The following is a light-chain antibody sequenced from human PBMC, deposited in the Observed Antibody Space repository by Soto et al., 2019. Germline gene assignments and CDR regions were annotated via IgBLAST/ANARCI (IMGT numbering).Light chain of an antibody. CDR3: SSYTTTSTLL. CDR1: NRDIGTYNL. CDR2: EVR. J-gene: IGLJ3*02. Sequence: QSALTQPASVSGSLGQSITISCTGRNRDIGTYNLVSWYQQYPDTAPKLIIYEVRNRPSGVSYRFTGSRSGNTASLTISALQADDESTFYCSSYTTTSTLLFGGGTKVTVL. V-gene: IGLV2-14*01.